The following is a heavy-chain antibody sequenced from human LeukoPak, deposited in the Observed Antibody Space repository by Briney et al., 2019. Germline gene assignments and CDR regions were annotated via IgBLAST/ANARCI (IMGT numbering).Heavy chain of an antibody. CDR1: GFTFDDYA. Sequence: GGSLRLSCAASGFTFDDYAIHWVRQAPGKGLEWVSLITGDGGSTFYADSVKGRFAISRDNSKNSLHLQMNSLRTDDTALYYCAKEGPIAVAGYFDYWGQGTLVTVSS. J-gene: IGHJ4*02. CDR2: ITGDGGST. CDR3: AKEGPIAVAGYFDY. V-gene: IGHV3-43*02. D-gene: IGHD6-19*01.